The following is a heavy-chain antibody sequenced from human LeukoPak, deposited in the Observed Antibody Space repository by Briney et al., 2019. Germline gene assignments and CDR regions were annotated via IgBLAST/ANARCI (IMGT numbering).Heavy chain of an antibody. J-gene: IGHJ4*02. Sequence: SETLSLTCTVSGGSISSGGYYWSWIRQHPGKGLEWIGYIYYSGAYYNPSLKSRVTISVDTSKNQFSLKLSSVTAADTAVYYCALRRDGYNSIDYWGQGTLVTVSS. CDR3: ALRRDGYNSIDY. D-gene: IGHD5-24*01. CDR2: IYYSGA. V-gene: IGHV4-31*03. CDR1: GGSISSGGYY.